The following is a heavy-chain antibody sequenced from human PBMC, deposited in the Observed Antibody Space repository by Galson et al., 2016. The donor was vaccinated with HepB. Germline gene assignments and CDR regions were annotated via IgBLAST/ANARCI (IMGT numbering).Heavy chain of an antibody. D-gene: IGHD3-10*01. Sequence: SLRLSCASSGFTFDDYGMSWVRQAPGKGLEWVSGINWNGGSTGYAASVKGRFPISRDNAKNSLYLQMNSLRAEDTALSHWARVTVLYGSGSYSLDAFDIWGQGTMVTVSS. CDR2: INWNGGST. J-gene: IGHJ3*02. CDR3: ARVTVLYGSGSYSLDAFDI. V-gene: IGHV3-20*01. CDR1: GFTFDDYG.